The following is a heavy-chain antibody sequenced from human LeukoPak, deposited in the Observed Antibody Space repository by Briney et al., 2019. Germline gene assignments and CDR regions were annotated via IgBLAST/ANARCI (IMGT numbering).Heavy chain of an antibody. Sequence: SVKVSCKASGGTFSSYAISWVRQAPGQGLEWMGGIIPIFGTANYAQKFQGRVTITADESTRTAYMELSSLRSEDTAVYYCARPRYCSSTSCPDAFDIWGQGTMVTVSS. J-gene: IGHJ3*02. D-gene: IGHD2-2*01. CDR1: GGTFSSYA. CDR2: IIPIFGTA. V-gene: IGHV1-69*01. CDR3: ARPRYCSSTSCPDAFDI.